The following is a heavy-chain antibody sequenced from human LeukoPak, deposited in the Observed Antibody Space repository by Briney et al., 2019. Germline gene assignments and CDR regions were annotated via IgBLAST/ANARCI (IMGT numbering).Heavy chain of an antibody. D-gene: IGHD5-12*01. CDR1: GFTFSSYG. CDR3: ARDSGIWDIVATPDDY. Sequence: QTGGSLRLSCAASGFTFSSYGMHWFRQAPGKGLEWVAVIWYDGSNKYYADSVKGRFTISRDNSKNTLYLQMNSLRAEDTAVYYCARDSGIWDIVATPDDYWGQGTLVTVSS. V-gene: IGHV3-33*01. CDR2: IWYDGSNK. J-gene: IGHJ4*02.